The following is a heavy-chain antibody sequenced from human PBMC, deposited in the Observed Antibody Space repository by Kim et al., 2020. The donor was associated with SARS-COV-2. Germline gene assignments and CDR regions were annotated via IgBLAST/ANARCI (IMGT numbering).Heavy chain of an antibody. Sequence: GGSLRLSCAASGFTFSSYGMHWVRQAPGKGLEWVAVISYDGSNKYYADSVKGRFTISRDNSKNTLYLQMNSLRAEDTAVYYCAKDGSGYSGSPEALGAFDIWGQGTMVTVSS. CDR3: AKDGSGYSGSPEALGAFDI. CDR1: GFTFSSYG. D-gene: IGHD1-26*01. CDR2: ISYDGSNK. J-gene: IGHJ3*02. V-gene: IGHV3-30*18.